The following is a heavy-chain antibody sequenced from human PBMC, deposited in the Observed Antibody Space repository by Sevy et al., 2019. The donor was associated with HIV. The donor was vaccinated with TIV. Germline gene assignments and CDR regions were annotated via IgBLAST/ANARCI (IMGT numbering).Heavy chain of an antibody. CDR2: IKQDGSEK. J-gene: IGHJ4*02. CDR3: ARALAAAASY. V-gene: IGHV3-7*01. CDR1: GFTFSSYW. D-gene: IGHD6-25*01. Sequence: GGSLRLSCAASGFTFSSYWMNWVRQAPGKGLEWVANIKQDGSEKYFVDSVKGRFTISRENAKNSMHLQMNSLRAEDTAVYYCARALAAAASYWGQGTLVTVSS.